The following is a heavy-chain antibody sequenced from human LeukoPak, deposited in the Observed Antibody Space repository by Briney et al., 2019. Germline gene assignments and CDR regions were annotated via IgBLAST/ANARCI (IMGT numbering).Heavy chain of an antibody. CDR2: INDGGCGK. CDR3: ARPHTRLIYDYDYGLDV. Sequence: GGSLRLSCPASGIAFSGYAMSWIRQAPGKGLEWVSGINDGGCGKFYAESVRGRFTISRDNSKNTLYLQMNSLRAEYTGVYYCARPHTRLIYDYDYGLDVWGQGTTVTVSS. D-gene: IGHD3-16*01. J-gene: IGHJ6*02. V-gene: IGHV3-23*01. CDR1: GIAFSGYA.